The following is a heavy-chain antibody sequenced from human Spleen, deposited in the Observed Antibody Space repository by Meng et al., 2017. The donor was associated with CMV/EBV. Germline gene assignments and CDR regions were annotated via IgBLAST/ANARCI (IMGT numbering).Heavy chain of an antibody. D-gene: IGHD5-18*01. CDR2: ISGSGGST. V-gene: IGHV3-23*01. Sequence: GESLKISCAASGFTFSSYAMSWVRQAPGKGLEWVSAISGSGGSTYYADSVKGRFTISRDNSKNTLYLQMNSLRAEDTAVYYCARDLDTPMVTRFPYWGQGTLVTVSS. J-gene: IGHJ4*02. CDR1: GFTFSSYA. CDR3: ARDLDTPMVTRFPY.